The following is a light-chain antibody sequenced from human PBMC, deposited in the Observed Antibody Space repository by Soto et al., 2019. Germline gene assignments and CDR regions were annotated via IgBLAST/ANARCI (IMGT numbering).Light chain of an antibody. CDR3: CLYVGATTYV. Sequence: QSVLTQPASVSGSPGQSITISCTGTNSDIGTYYLVSWYQQHPGKAPKVVIYEGHKRPSGVPDRFSGSTSVNTASLTISGLQTDDEADYYCCLYVGATTYVFGTGTKLTVL. CDR2: EGH. CDR1: NSDIGTYYL. J-gene: IGLJ1*01. V-gene: IGLV2-23*01.